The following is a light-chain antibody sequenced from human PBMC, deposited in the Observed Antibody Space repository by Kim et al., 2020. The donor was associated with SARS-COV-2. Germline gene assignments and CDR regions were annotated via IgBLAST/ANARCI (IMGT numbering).Light chain of an antibody. V-gene: IGLV3-19*01. Sequence: SSELTQDPAVSVALVQTVRITCQGDSLRSYYATWYQQKAGQAPIPVIYGKDNRPSGIPDRFSGSSSGNTASLTITGAQAEDEADYYCNSRDSNDNVVFGGGTSLTVL. CDR2: GKD. CDR1: SLRSYY. CDR3: NSRDSNDNVV. J-gene: IGLJ2*01.